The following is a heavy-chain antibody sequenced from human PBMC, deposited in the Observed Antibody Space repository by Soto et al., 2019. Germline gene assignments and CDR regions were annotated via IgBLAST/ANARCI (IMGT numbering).Heavy chain of an antibody. Sequence: QVQLVESGGGVVQPGRSLRLSCAASGFTFSSYGMHWVRQAPGKGLGWVAVISYDGSNKYYAVSVKGRFTISRDNSKNTLYLQMNSLRAEDTAVYYCAKDPRGIVGATTNADYWGQGTLVTVSS. CDR1: GFTFSSYG. D-gene: IGHD1-26*01. V-gene: IGHV3-30*18. J-gene: IGHJ4*02. CDR3: AKDPRGIVGATTNADY. CDR2: ISYDGSNK.